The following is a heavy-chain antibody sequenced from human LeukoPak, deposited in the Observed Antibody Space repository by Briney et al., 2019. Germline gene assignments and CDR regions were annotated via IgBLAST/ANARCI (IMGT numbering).Heavy chain of an antibody. Sequence: ASVKVSCKASGYTFTGYYMHWVRQAPGQGLEWMGWINPNSGGTNYAQKFQGRVTMTRDTSISTAYMELSRLRSDDTAVYYCARDSSGWPGDYYYYYMDVWGKGTTVTVSS. CDR3: ARDSSGWPGDYYYYYMDV. CDR1: GYTFTGYY. CDR2: INPNSGGT. D-gene: IGHD6-19*01. V-gene: IGHV1-2*02. J-gene: IGHJ6*03.